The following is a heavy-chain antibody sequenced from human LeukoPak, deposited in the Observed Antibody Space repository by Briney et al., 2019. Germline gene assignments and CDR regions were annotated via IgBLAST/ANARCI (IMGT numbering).Heavy chain of an antibody. CDR2: ISSSTSYI. CDR3: AKSYNGYESKPDY. J-gene: IGHJ4*02. CDR1: GFTFSSYS. D-gene: IGHD5-12*01. V-gene: IGHV3-21*04. Sequence: GGSLRLSCAASGFTFSSYSMNWIRQAPGKGLEWVSSISSSTSYIYYADSVKGRFTISKDNAKNSLYLQMNSLRAEDTAVYYCAKSYNGYESKPDYWGQGTLVTVSS.